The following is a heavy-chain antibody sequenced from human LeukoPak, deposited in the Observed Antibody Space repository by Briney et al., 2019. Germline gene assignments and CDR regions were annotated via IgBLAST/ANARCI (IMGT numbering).Heavy chain of an antibody. J-gene: IGHJ3*02. CDR1: GFIFSGSA. V-gene: IGHV3-73*01. CDR3: TRESSSWHMETFDI. D-gene: IGHD6-13*01. CDR2: IRGKANSYAT. Sequence: PGGSLRLSCAASGFIFSGSAMHWVRQASGKGLEWVGRIRGKANSYATSYAASVKGRFTISRDDSKNTAYLQMNSLKTEDTAVYYCTRESSSWHMETFDIWGQGTMVTVSS.